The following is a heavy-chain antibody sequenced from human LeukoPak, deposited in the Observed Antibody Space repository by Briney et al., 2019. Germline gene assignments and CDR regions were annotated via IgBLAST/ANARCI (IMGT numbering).Heavy chain of an antibody. J-gene: IGHJ4*02. CDR1: GFIFSHHG. CDR3: AKTTWIQLWLRADYFDY. CDR2: IRTDGVTT. V-gene: IGHV3-23*01. Sequence: GGSLRLSCAASGFIFSHHGMNWVRQAPGKGLEWVSGIRTDGVTTYYADSVKGRFIISRDNSKNTVYLQMNSLRAEDTAVYYCAKTTWIQLWLRADYFDYWGQGTLVTVSS. D-gene: IGHD5-18*01.